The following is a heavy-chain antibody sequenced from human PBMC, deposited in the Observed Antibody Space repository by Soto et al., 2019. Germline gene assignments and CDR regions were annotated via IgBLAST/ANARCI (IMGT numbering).Heavy chain of an antibody. Sequence: SETLSLTCTVSGGSISSGGYYWSWIRQHPGKGLEWIGYIYYSGSTYYNPSLKSRVTISVDTSKNQFSLKLSSVTAADTAVYYCARRPDTATRWAGMDVWGQGTTVTVSS. D-gene: IGHD5-18*01. J-gene: IGHJ6*02. CDR1: GGSISSGGYY. V-gene: IGHV4-31*03. CDR2: IYYSGST. CDR3: ARRPDTATRWAGMDV.